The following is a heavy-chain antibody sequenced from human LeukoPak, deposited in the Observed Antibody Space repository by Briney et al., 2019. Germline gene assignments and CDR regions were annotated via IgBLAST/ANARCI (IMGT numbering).Heavy chain of an antibody. CDR2: IYSGGST. J-gene: IGHJ6*02. V-gene: IGHV3-53*01. CDR3: ARFNPYYYYGMDV. CDR1: GFTVSSNY. Sequence: GGSLRLSCAASGFTVSSNYMSWVRQAPGKGLEWVSVIYSGGSTYYADSVKGRFTISRDNSKNTLYLQMNSLRAEDTAVYYCARFNPYYYYGMDVWGQRTTVTVSS.